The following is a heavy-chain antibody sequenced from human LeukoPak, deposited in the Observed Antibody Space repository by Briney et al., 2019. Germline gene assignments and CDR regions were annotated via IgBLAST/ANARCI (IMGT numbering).Heavy chain of an antibody. CDR2: IYYSGST. CDR3: ARICMIVEFLGAFDI. CDR1: GGSISSSSYY. D-gene: IGHD3-22*01. J-gene: IGHJ3*02. V-gene: IGHV4-39*01. Sequence: SETLSLTCTVSGGSISSSSYYWGWIRQPPGQGLEWIGSIYYSGSTYYNPPLKSRVTISVDTSKNQFSLKLSSVTAADTAVYYCARICMIVEFLGAFDIWGQGTMVTVSS.